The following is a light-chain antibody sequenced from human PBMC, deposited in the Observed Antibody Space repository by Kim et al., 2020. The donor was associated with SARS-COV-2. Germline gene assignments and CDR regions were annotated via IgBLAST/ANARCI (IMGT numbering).Light chain of an antibody. CDR3: QHRGN. CDR1: QSVGTY. CDR2: AAS. J-gene: IGKJ5*01. Sequence: VVTQSPATLSLSPGERATLSCRASQSVGTYLARYQQKPGQAPRLLIYAASKRATGIPARFRGSGSGTDFNLTIGTLEPEDSAVYYCQHRGNFGQGTRLEIK. V-gene: IGKV3-11*01.